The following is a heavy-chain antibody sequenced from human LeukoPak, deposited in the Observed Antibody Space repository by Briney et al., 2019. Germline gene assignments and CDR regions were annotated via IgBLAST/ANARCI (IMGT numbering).Heavy chain of an antibody. J-gene: IGHJ4*02. CDR2: ISYTGST. V-gene: IGHV4-39*01. Sequence: SETLSLTCTVSGGSISSSSSYWGWIRQPPGKGLEWIGSISYTGSTYYNPSLKCRVTISVDTSKNQFSLKLSSVTAADTAVYYCARVLAAAAHFDYWGQGTLVTASS. D-gene: IGHD6-13*01. CDR1: GGSISSSSSY. CDR3: ARVLAAAAHFDY.